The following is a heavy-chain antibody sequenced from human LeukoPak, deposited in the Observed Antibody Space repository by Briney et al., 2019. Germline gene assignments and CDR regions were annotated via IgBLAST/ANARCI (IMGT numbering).Heavy chain of an antibody. D-gene: IGHD3-3*02. J-gene: IGHJ3*02. V-gene: IGHV3-23*01. CDR1: GFTFSSYA. CDR2: ISGSGGST. CDR3: AKDREIRIFGVVIGAFDI. Sequence: PGGSLRLSCAASGFTFSSYAMSWVRQAPGKGLEWVSAISGSGGSTYYADSVKGRFTISRDNSKNTLYLQMNNLRAEDTAVYYCAKDREIRIFGVVIGAFDIWGQGTMVTVSS.